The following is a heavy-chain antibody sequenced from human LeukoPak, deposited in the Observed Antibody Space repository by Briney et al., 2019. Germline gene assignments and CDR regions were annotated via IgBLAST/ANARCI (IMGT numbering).Heavy chain of an antibody. D-gene: IGHD3-10*02. J-gene: IGHJ4*02. CDR1: GFTFSSHW. V-gene: IGHV3-74*03. CDR2: INGDGSNT. Sequence: GGSLRLSCAASGFTFSSHWMHWVRQAPGKGLVWVSRINGDGSNTTYADSVKGRFTISRDNAKNTLYLQMNSLRAEDTAVYYCARDLTMLNTPGDDLDYWGQGSLVTVSS. CDR3: ARDLTMLNTPGDDLDY.